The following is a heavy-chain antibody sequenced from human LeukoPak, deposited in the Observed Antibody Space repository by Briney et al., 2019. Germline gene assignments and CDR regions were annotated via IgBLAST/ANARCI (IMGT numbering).Heavy chain of an antibody. CDR3: AKSGTGSYYNLLDY. Sequence: QPGGSLRLSCAASGFTFSSYAMSWVRQAPGKGLEWVSAISGSGGSTYYADSVKGRFTISRDNSKNTLYLQMNSLRAEDTAVYYCAKSGTGSYYNLLDYWGQGTLVTVSS. CDR2: ISGSGGST. J-gene: IGHJ4*02. CDR1: GFTFSSYA. D-gene: IGHD3-10*01. V-gene: IGHV3-23*01.